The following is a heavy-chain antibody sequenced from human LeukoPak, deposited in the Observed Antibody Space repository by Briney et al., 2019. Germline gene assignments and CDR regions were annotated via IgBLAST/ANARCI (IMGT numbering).Heavy chain of an antibody. CDR2: IYYSGST. J-gene: IGHJ4*02. CDR1: GGSISSYY. V-gene: IGHV4-59*08. D-gene: IGHD6-19*01. CDR3: ARGVGSGWYWGFDY. Sequence: SETLSLTCTASGGSISSYYWSWIRQPPGKGLEWIGYIYYSGSTNYNPSLKSRVTILVDTPKNQFSLKLSSVTAAVWAVDYCARGVGSGWYWGFDYWGQGTLVTVSS.